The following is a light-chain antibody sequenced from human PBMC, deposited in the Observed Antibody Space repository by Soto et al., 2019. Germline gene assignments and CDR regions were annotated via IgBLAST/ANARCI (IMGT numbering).Light chain of an antibody. J-gene: IGKJ5*01. V-gene: IGKV3-20*01. Sequence: EVLLTHSPGTLSLSPGERATLSCRASQSVSSSYLAWYQQKPGQAPRLLIYGASTKTTGIPDRFSGSGSRTNVSLTISRLDPEDFALYCCQSYGTSSLITVAQGTRLEIK. CDR1: QSVSSSY. CDR3: QSYGTSSLIT. CDR2: GAS.